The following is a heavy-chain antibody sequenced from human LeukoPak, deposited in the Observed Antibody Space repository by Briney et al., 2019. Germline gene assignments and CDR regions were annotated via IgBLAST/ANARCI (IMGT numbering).Heavy chain of an antibody. Sequence: GSLRLSCAASGFTFSSYSMNWVRQAPGKGLEWIGYIYYSGSTNYNPSLKSRVTISVDTSKNQFSLKLSSVTAADTAVYYCARDKGWGYKSESWFDSWGQGTLVTVSS. CDR3: ARDKGWGYKSESWFDS. CDR1: GFTFSSYS. D-gene: IGHD5-18*01. CDR2: IYYSGST. V-gene: IGHV4-59*13. J-gene: IGHJ5*01.